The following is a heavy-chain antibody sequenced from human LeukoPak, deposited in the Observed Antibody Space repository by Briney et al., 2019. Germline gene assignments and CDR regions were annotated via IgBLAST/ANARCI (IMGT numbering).Heavy chain of an antibody. V-gene: IGHV1-3*01. CDR3: ARALDYGDYGWFDP. CDR1: GYTFTSYG. D-gene: IGHD4-17*01. J-gene: IGHJ5*02. CDR2: INAGNGNT. Sequence: ASVKVSCKASGYTFTSYGISWVRQAPGQRLEWMGWINAGNGNTKYSQKFQGRVTITRDTSASTAYMELSSLRSEDTAVYYCARALDYGDYGWFDPWGQGTLVTVSS.